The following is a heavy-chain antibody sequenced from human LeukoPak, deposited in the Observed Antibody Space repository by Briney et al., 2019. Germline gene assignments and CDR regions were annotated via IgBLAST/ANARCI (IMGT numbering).Heavy chain of an antibody. CDR3: ARYSNWFEAFDY. CDR2: IYTSGST. D-gene: IGHD6-13*01. Sequence: SETLSLTCTVSGGSISSHYWSWIRQPAGKGLEWIGRIYTSGSTNHNPSLKSRVTMSVDTSENQFSLKLSSVTAADTAVYYCARYSNWFEAFDYWGQGTLVTVSS. CDR1: GGSISSHY. V-gene: IGHV4-4*07. J-gene: IGHJ4*02.